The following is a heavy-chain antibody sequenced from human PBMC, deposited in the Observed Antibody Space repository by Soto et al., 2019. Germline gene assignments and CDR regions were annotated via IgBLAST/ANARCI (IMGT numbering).Heavy chain of an antibody. CDR2: ISSSSSYI. D-gene: IGHD3-10*01. Sequence: GGSLRLSCAASGFTFSSYSMNWVRQAPGKGLEWVSSISSSSSYIYYADSVKGRFTISRDNAKNSLYLQMNSLRAEDTAVYYCARDPEGVAEGFDYWGQGTLVTSPQ. CDR1: GFTFSSYS. J-gene: IGHJ4*02. CDR3: ARDPEGVAEGFDY. V-gene: IGHV3-21*01.